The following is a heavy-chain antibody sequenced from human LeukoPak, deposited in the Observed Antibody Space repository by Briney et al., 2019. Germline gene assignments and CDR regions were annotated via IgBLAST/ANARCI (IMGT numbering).Heavy chain of an antibody. CDR3: AREYDYGSLGFDY. CDR2: ISGSGSYI. V-gene: IGHV3-21*01. Sequence: PGGSLRLSCAASGFTFSHYAMHWVRQAPGKGLEWVSSISGSGSYIYYADSVKGRFTISRDNAKNSLSLQVNSLRAEDTAVYYYAREYDYGSLGFDYWGQGTQVSVSS. J-gene: IGHJ4*02. CDR1: GFTFSHYA. D-gene: IGHD4/OR15-4a*01.